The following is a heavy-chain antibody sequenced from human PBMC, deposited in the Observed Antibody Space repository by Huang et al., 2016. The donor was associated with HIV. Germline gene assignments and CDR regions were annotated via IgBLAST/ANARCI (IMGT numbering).Heavy chain of an antibody. CDR3: ARKDWQWLDY. CDR1: GFTFSSYW. V-gene: IGHV3-7*01. D-gene: IGHD6-19*01. J-gene: IGHJ4*02. Sequence: EVQLVESGGGLVQPGGSLRLSCTASGFTFSSYWMSWVRQAPGKGRGWVANIKEDGSEKDYVDSVKGRFTISRDNAKNSLYLQMKSLRAEDTAVYYCARKDWQWLDYWGQGTRVTVSS. CDR2: IKEDGSEK.